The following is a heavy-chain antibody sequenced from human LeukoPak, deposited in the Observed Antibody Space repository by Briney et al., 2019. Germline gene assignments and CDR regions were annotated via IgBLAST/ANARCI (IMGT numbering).Heavy chain of an antibody. V-gene: IGHV3-72*01. CDR3: GRIAINANNGMDV. J-gene: IGHJ6*02. CDR1: GCKFSDRY. CDR2: SRNKASRYTK. Sequence: PGGALRLSCAACGCKFSDRYIDWVRQAPGKGLEGVGRSRNKASRYTKEYAASVEGRFTISRDVSESSLYLQMNSLRIEDTAVYYCGRIAINANNGMDVWGQGTTVTVSS. D-gene: IGHD1/OR15-1a*01.